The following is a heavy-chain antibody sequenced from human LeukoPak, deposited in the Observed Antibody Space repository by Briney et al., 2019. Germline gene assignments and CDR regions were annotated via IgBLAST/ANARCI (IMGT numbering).Heavy chain of an antibody. J-gene: IGHJ4*02. CDR1: GLRFTSYW. D-gene: IGHD2/OR15-2a*01. CDR3: MRGLSGEY. CDR2: INHDGQDK. V-gene: IGHV3-7*01. Sequence: GGSLRLSCAASGLRFTSYWMSWVRQAPGKGLEWVAHINHDGQDKYYVDSVKRRYTISRDNAKNSAYQQMSSPRTQHMALYYCMRGLSGEYWGQKSLVTVSS.